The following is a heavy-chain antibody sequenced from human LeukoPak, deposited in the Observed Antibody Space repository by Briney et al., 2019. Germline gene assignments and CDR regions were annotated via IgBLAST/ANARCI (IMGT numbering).Heavy chain of an antibody. V-gene: IGHV4-30-2*01. J-gene: IGHJ3*02. D-gene: IGHD2-2*01. CDR1: GGSISSGGYY. CDR2: IYHSGST. Sequence: SETLSLTCTVSGGSISSGGYYWSWIRQPPGKGLEWIGYIYHSGSTYYNPSLKSRVTISVDRSKNQFSLKLSSVTAADTAVYYCARAKDIVVVPAASRAFDIWGQGTMVTVSS. CDR3: ARAKDIVVVPAASRAFDI.